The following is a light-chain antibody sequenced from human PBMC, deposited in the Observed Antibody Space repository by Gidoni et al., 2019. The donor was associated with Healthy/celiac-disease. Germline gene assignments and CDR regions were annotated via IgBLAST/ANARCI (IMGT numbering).Light chain of an antibody. CDR3: QQRSNWPPDLT. Sequence: ALTHSPATLSLSPGERATLSCRASQSVSSYLAWYQQKPGQAPRLLIYDASNRATGIPARFSGSGSGTDFTLTISSLEPEDFAVYYCQQRSNWPPDLTFGGGTKVDIK. CDR2: DAS. CDR1: QSVSSY. V-gene: IGKV3-11*01. J-gene: IGKJ4*01.